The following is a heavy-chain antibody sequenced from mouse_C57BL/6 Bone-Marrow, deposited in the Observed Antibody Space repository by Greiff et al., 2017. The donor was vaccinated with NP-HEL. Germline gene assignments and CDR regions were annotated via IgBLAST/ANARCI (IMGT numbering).Heavy chain of an antibody. V-gene: IGHV5-16*01. D-gene: IGHD1-1*02. Sequence: EVMLVESEGGLVQPGSSMKLSCTASGFTFSDYYMAWVRQVPEKGLEWVANINYDGSSTYYLDSLKSRFIISRDNAKNILYLQMSSLKSEDTATYYCAREDGSSCFAYWGQGTLVTVSA. J-gene: IGHJ3*01. CDR2: INYDGSST. CDR3: AREDGSSCFAY. CDR1: GFTFSDYY.